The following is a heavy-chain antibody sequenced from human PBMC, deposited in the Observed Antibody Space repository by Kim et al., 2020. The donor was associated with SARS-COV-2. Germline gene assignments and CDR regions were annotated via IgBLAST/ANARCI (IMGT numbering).Heavy chain of an antibody. Sequence: ASVKVSCKASGYTFTSYGISWVRQAPGQGLEWMGWISAYNGNTNYAQKLQGRVTMTTDTSTSTAYMELRSLRSDDTAVYYCARWMSDCSSTSCPPYYYYYYGMDVWGQGTTVTVSS. CDR3: ARWMSDCSSTSCPPYYYYYYGMDV. D-gene: IGHD2-2*01. CDR1: GYTFTSYG. CDR2: ISAYNGNT. V-gene: IGHV1-18*01. J-gene: IGHJ6*02.